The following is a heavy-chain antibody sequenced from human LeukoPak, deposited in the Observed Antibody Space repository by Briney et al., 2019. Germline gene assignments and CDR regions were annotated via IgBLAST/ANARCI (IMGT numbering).Heavy chain of an antibody. D-gene: IGHD2-2*01. Sequence: GRCLRLSCAASGFSLSSYAMSWVSHPPGKGLEWVGRIKSKTDGGTTDYAAPVKGRFTISRDDAKNTLYLRMNSLKTGDTAVYYCKCWGSTSIYYFDYWGQGTLVTVSS. CDR3: KCWGSTSIYYFDY. V-gene: IGHV3-15*01. CDR2: IKSKTDGGTT. J-gene: IGHJ4*02. CDR1: GFSLSSYA.